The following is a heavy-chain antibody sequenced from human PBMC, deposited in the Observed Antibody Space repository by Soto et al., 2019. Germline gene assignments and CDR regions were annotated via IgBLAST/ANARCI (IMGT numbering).Heavy chain of an antibody. V-gene: IGHV1-18*04. CDR3: ARQSGSYLLRNWFDP. J-gene: IGHJ5*02. Sequence: ASGKVCCKASGYTFTSYGISWVRQAPGQGLEWMGWISAYNGNTNYAQKLQGRVTMTTDTSTSTAYMELRSLRSDDTAVYYCARQSGSYLLRNWFDPWGHGTLVTVSP. D-gene: IGHD1-26*01. CDR2: ISAYNGNT. CDR1: GYTFTSYG.